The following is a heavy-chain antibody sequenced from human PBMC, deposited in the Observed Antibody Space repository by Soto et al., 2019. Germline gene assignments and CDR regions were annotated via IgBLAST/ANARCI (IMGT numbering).Heavy chain of an antibody. D-gene: IGHD3-22*01. Sequence: PGGSLRLSCAASGFTFSSYGMHWVRQAPGKGLEWVAVISYDGSNKYYADSVKGRFTISRDNSKNTLYLQMNSLRAEDTAVYYCGTGGSNYYDSSRHFDYWGQGTLVTVSS. CDR2: ISYDGSNK. V-gene: IGHV3-30*03. CDR3: GTGGSNYYDSSRHFDY. J-gene: IGHJ4*02. CDR1: GFTFSSYG.